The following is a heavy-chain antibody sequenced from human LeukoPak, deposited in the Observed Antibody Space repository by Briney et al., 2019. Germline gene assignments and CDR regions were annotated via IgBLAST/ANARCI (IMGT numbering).Heavy chain of an antibody. CDR2: ISASGDST. Sequence: GGSLRLSCAASGFTFSRYVMTWVRQAPGKGLEWVSGISASGDSTYYADSVKGRFTISRDNSKNTLYLQMSSLTADDTAVYYCAKLMAGSSVDYWGQGTLVTVSS. J-gene: IGHJ4*02. D-gene: IGHD6-19*01. V-gene: IGHV3-23*01. CDR3: AKLMAGSSVDY. CDR1: GFTFSRYV.